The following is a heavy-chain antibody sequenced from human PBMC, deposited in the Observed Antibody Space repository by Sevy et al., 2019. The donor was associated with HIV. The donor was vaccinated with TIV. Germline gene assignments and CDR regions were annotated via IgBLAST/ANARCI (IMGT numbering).Heavy chain of an antibody. CDR3: TGSVYGSGTYLNDH. J-gene: IGHJ4*02. Sequence: ASVKVSCKASGYTFTGYYIHWVRQAPGQGLEWMGWIIPSSGGTNYGQKFLGRVTMTRDTSISTAYLELHRLTSDETAVYYCTGSVYGSGTYLNDHWGQGTLVTVSS. V-gene: IGHV1-2*02. D-gene: IGHD3-10*01. CDR2: IIPSSGGT. CDR1: GYTFTGYY.